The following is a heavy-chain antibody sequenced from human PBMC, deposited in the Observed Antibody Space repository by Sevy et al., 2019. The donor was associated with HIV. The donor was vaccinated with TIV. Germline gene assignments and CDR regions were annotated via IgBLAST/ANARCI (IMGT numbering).Heavy chain of an antibody. J-gene: IGHJ4*02. D-gene: IGHD3-3*01. CDR1: GFTFGNYA. Sequence: GGSLRLSCAASGFTFGNYAMSWVRQAPGKGLEWVSGMSGRGGSTDYADSVKGRFTISRENSKNTLYLQMNSLGAEETAFYYCAKDVPGQSWYDDFWRGSPCFDYWGRGTLVTVSS. V-gene: IGHV3-23*01. CDR3: AKDVPGQSWYDDFWRGSPCFDY. CDR2: MSGRGGST.